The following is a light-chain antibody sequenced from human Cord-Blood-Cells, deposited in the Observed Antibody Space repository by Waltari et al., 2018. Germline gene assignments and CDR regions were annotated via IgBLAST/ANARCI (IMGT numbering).Light chain of an antibody. CDR1: SSDVGGYNY. CDR3: SSYTSSSTLV. V-gene: IGLV2-14*03. CDR2: DVS. Sequence: QSALTQPASVSGSPGQSITISCTGTSSDVGGYNYVSWYQQHPGQAPKLMIYDVSNRPSGVSNRSSGSKSGNTASLTISGLQAEDEADYYCSSYTSSSTLVFGTGTKVTVL. J-gene: IGLJ1*01.